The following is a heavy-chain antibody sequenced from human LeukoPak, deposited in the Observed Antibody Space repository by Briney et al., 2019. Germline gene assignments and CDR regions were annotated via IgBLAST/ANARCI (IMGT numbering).Heavy chain of an antibody. D-gene: IGHD5-12*01. CDR1: GGSIRSYY. CDR2: IYYSGST. Sequence: KTSETLSLTCTVSGGSIRSYYWSWIRQPPGKGLEWIGYIYYSGSTNYNPSLKSRVTISVDTSKNQFSLKLSSVTAADTAVYYCAGPRGYSGYDLGRWAFDIWGQGTMVTVSS. CDR3: AGPRGYSGYDLGRWAFDI. J-gene: IGHJ3*02. V-gene: IGHV4-59*08.